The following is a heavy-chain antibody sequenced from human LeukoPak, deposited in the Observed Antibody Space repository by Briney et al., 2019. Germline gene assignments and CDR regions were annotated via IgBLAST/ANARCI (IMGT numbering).Heavy chain of an antibody. CDR2: INPNSGGT. Sequence: ASVKVSCKASGYTFSGYYMHWVRQAPGQGLEWMGWINPNSGGTNSAQKFRGRVTMTRDTSISTAYMELSRLRSDDTAVYYCARDSGVASLGPDYWGQGTLVTVSS. J-gene: IGHJ4*02. V-gene: IGHV1-2*02. CDR3: ARDSGVASLGPDY. CDR1: GYTFSGYY. D-gene: IGHD5-12*01.